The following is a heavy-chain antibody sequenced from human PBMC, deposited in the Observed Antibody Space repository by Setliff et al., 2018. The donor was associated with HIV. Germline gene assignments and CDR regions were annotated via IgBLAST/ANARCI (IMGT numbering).Heavy chain of an antibody. D-gene: IGHD3-22*01. CDR3: ASRYSSLGHFQH. Sequence: SETLSLTCAVYGGSFSSYYWNWIRQTPGKGLEWIGEINDSGSANYNPSLKSRVTISLDTSKNQFYLKLSSVTAADRAVYYCASRYSSLGHFQHWGQGTLVTVS. CDR1: GGSFSSYY. CDR2: INDSGSA. V-gene: IGHV4-34*01. J-gene: IGHJ1*01.